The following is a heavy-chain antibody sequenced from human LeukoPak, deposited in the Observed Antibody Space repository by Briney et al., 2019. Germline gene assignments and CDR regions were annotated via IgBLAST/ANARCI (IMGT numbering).Heavy chain of an antibody. CDR3: ARDVNYYFDY. Sequence: SETLSLTCTVSGGSISNHYWSWIRQPPGKGLEWMGHIYYSGSTNYNPSLKSRVTISVDTSKNQFSLKLSSVTAADTAVYYCARDVNYYFDYWGQGTLVTVSS. CDR2: IYYSGST. D-gene: IGHD2/OR15-2a*01. J-gene: IGHJ4*02. V-gene: IGHV4-59*11. CDR1: GGSISNHY.